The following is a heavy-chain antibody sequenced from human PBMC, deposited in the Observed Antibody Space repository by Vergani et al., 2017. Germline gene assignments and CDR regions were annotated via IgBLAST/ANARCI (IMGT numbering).Heavy chain of an antibody. Sequence: QVTLQESGPGLLKPSQTLSLTCTVSGESIRSGSHYWSWIRQPAGKGPEWIGHIHTGGSTDLNPSFKSRVSISVDTSKSKFSLKLNSVTVADTAVYYCARSRPYCTSGSCPAIWGQGTLVTVSS. CDR1: GESIRSGSHY. V-gene: IGHV4-61*02. J-gene: IGHJ4*02. CDR3: ARSRPYCTSGSCPAI. CDR2: IHTGGST. D-gene: IGHD2-15*01.